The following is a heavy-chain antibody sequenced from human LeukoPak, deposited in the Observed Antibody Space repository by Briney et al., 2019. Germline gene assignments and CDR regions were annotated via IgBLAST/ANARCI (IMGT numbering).Heavy chain of an antibody. Sequence: SETLSLTCTVSGGSISSSSYYWGWIRQPPGKGLEWIGSIYYSGSTYYNPSLKSRVTISVDTSKNQFSLKLSSVTAADTAVYYCARGIGYGGNNWFDPWGQGTLVTVSS. J-gene: IGHJ5*02. CDR1: GGSISSSSYY. CDR2: IYYSGST. CDR3: ARGIGYGGNNWFDP. V-gene: IGHV4-39*07. D-gene: IGHD1-26*01.